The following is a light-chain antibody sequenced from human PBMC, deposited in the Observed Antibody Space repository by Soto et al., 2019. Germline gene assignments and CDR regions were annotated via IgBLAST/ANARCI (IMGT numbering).Light chain of an antibody. Sequence: EIVLTQSPGTLSLSPGERATLSCRASQSVSSNFLAWYQQKPGQAPRLLIYGASNRATGIPDRFSGSGSGTDFTLTISRLEPEDFAVYYCQLYGSYMFTFGQGTKLEI. CDR3: QLYGSYMFT. CDR2: GAS. CDR1: QSVSSNF. V-gene: IGKV3-20*01. J-gene: IGKJ2*01.